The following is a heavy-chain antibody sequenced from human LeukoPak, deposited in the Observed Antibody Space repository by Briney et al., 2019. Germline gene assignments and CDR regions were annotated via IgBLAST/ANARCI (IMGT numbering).Heavy chain of an antibody. D-gene: IGHD5-12*01. V-gene: IGHV4-59*01. CDR2: IYYSGST. CDR1: GGSISSYY. Sequence: SETLSPTCTVSGGSISSYYWSWIRQPPGKGLEWIGYIYYSGSTNYNPSLKSRVTISVDTSKNQFSLKLSSVTAADTAVYYCARATTYKATIDYWGQGTLVTVSS. CDR3: ARATTYKATIDY. J-gene: IGHJ4*02.